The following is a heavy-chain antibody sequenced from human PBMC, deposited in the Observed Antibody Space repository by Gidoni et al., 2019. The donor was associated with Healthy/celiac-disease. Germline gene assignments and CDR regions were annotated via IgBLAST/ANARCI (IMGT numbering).Heavy chain of an antibody. CDR1: GGTFSSYA. CDR2: IIPILGIA. D-gene: IGHD6-19*01. CDR3: ARDLGSSSGWYGGESYWYFDL. J-gene: IGHJ2*01. Sequence: QVQLVQSGAAGKKPGSSVKVYCKASGGTFSSYAISGVRQAPGQGLEWIGRIIPILGIANYAQKFQGRVTITADKSTSTAYMELSSLRSEDTAVYYCARDLGSSSGWYGGESYWYFDLWGRGTLVTVSS. V-gene: IGHV1-69*04.